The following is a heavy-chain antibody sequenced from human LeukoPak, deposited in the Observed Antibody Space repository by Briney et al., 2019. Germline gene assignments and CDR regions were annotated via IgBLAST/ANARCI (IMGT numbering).Heavy chain of an antibody. D-gene: IGHD2-21*02. V-gene: IGHV4-59*01. CDR1: GGSISNYF. CDR2: IYHSGIT. Sequence: PSETLSLTCTVSGGSISNYFWSWLRQPPGKGLEWIGYIYHSGITKYNPSLKSRATLSVDMSKNQISLKLSSVTAADTAVYCCASDVEVTFFDSWGQGTLVTVSS. J-gene: IGHJ4*02. CDR3: ASDVEVTFFDS.